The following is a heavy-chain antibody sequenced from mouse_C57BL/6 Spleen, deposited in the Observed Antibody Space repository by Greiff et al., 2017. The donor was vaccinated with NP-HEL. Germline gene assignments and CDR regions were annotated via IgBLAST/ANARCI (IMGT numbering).Heavy chain of an antibody. CDR2: ISSGGSYT. V-gene: IGHV5-6*01. J-gene: IGHJ3*01. Sequence: DVHLVESGGDLVKPGGSLKLSCAASGFTFSSYGMSWVRQTPDKRLEWVATISSGGSYTYYPDSVKGRFTISRDNAKNTLYLQMSSLKSEDTAMYYCARHHGSREPAWFAYWGQGTLVTVSA. D-gene: IGHD1-1*01. CDR3: ARHHGSREPAWFAY. CDR1: GFTFSSYG.